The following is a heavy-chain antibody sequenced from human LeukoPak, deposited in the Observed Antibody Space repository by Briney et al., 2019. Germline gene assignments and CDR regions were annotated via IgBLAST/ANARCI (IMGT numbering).Heavy chain of an antibody. CDR3: ARIAYCGGDCYTTYFDY. D-gene: IGHD2-21*01. CDR1: GYTFTGYY. J-gene: IGHJ4*02. CDR2: INPNSGGT. Sequence: ASVKVSCKASGYTFTGYYMHWVRQAPGQGLEWMGWINPNSGGTNSAQKLQGRVTMTTDTSTSTAYMELRNLRSDDTAVYYCARIAYCGGDCYTTYFDYWGQGTLVTVSS. V-gene: IGHV1-2*02.